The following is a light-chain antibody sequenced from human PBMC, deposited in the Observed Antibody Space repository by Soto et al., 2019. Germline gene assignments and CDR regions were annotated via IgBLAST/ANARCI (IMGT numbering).Light chain of an antibody. V-gene: IGKV1-5*01. J-gene: IGKJ1*01. CDR2: DAS. CDR3: QQYNSWWT. CDR1: QSISSW. Sequence: DIQMTQSPSTLSASVGDRVTITCRASQSISSWLAWYQQKPGKAPKLLIYDASSLESGVLSRFSGSGSGTEFTLTISSLQPDDFATYYCQQYNSWWTFGQGNKVEIK.